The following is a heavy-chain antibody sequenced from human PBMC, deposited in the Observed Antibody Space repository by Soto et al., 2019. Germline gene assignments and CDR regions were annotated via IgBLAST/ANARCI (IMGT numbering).Heavy chain of an antibody. D-gene: IGHD2-21*02. CDR1: GFTFSSYS. V-gene: IGHV3-21*01. J-gene: IGHJ5*02. Sequence: PGGSLRLSCAASGFTFSSYSMNWVRQAPGKGLEWVSSISSSSSYIYYADSVKGRFTISRDNAKNSLYLQMNSLRAEDTAVYYCARDRHYCGGDCWFDPWGQGTLVTVS. CDR3: ARDRHYCGGDCWFDP. CDR2: ISSSSSYI.